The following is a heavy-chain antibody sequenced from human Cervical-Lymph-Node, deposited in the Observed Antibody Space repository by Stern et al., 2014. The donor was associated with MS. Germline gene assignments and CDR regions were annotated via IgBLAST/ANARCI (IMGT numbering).Heavy chain of an antibody. D-gene: IGHD1-26*01. V-gene: IGHV1-69*01. Sequence: VQLVESGAEVEKPGSSVKVSCKASGGTFSSYAITWVRQAPGQGLEWVGGILPVCGTAHDAQKVRGRVTITADESTSTAYMELSSLRSEDTAVYYCARGELKEGLVRRMDVWGQGTTVTVSS. J-gene: IGHJ6*02. CDR2: ILPVCGTA. CDR3: ARGELKEGLVRRMDV. CDR1: GGTFSSYA.